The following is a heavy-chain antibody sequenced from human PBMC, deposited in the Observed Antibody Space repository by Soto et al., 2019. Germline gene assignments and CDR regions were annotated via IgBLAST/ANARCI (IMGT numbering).Heavy chain of an antibody. V-gene: IGHV3-9*01. J-gene: IGHJ3*02. CDR1: GISIDDYA. CDR3: AQDPRYCISTNCYVDSPAFDM. D-gene: IGHD2-2*01. Sequence: EVQLVESGGVLVQPGRSLRLSCAASGISIDDYAMHWVRQAPGKGLEWVSGISWNSDSIGYADSVKGRFTISRDNAKNSLFLEMTSLRTEDTALYYCAQDPRYCISTNCYVDSPAFDMWGQGTVVIVSS. CDR2: ISWNSDSI.